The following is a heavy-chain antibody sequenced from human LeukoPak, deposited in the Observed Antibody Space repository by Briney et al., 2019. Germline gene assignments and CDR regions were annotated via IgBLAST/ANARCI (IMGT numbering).Heavy chain of an antibody. V-gene: IGHV3-13*01. CDR2: VGSAGDI. D-gene: IGHD6-13*01. Sequence: GGSLRLSCEASGLTFSTNDFHWVRQATGKGLEWVSGVGSAGDIYYANSVKGRFTLSRDNARNTVYLQMSSLRVEDTAIYFCAREEHRLAEAGTSAFDLGGQGTLVTVSP. J-gene: IGHJ3*01. CDR1: GLTFSTND. CDR3: AREEHRLAEAGTSAFDL.